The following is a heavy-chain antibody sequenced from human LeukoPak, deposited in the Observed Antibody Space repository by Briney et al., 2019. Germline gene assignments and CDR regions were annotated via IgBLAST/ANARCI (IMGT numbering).Heavy chain of an antibody. Sequence: SETLSLACTVSGGSISSYYWSWIRQPPGKGLEWIGYIYTSGSTNYNPSLKSRVTISVDTSKNQFSLKLSSVTAADPAVYYCARALVGATKHFDYWGQGTLVTVSS. CDR3: ARALVGATKHFDY. J-gene: IGHJ4*02. D-gene: IGHD1-26*01. CDR2: IYTSGST. CDR1: GGSISSYY. V-gene: IGHV4-4*09.